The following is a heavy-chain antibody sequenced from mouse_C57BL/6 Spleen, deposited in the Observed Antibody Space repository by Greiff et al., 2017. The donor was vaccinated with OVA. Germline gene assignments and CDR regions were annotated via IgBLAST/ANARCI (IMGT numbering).Heavy chain of an antibody. CDR1: GYTFTDYY. CDR2: IYPGSGNT. CDR3: GRVGGAYWYFDV. J-gene: IGHJ1*03. V-gene: IGHV1-76*01. D-gene: IGHD3-1*01. Sequence: QVQLKESGAELVRPGASVKLSCKASGYTFTDYYINWVKQRPGQGLEWIARIYPGSGNTYYNEKFKGKATLTAEKSSSTAYMQLSSLTSEDSAVYFCGRVGGAYWYFDVWGTGTTVTVSS.